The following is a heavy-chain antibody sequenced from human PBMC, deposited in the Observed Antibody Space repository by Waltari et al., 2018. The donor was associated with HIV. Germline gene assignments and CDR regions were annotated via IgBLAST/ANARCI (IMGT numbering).Heavy chain of an antibody. CDR2: IKSKSDDETT. CDR1: GFTFSNAW. V-gene: IGHV3-15*01. CDR3: TTEGKRSDYHYPTGGWFDS. Sequence: EVQMVESGGGLVEPGGSLRLSCIGSGFTFSNAWLSWFRQAQGKGLEWVGRIKSKSDDETTDYATPVKGRFSISRDDSKSTMYLLMDNLKTEDTAVYYCTTEGKRSDYHYPTGGWFDSWGQGTLVTVFS. J-gene: IGHJ5*01. D-gene: IGHD3-10*01.